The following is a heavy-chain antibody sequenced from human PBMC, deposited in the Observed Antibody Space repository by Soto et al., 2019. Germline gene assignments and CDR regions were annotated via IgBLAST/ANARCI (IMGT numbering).Heavy chain of an antibody. CDR2: IYYSGST. CDR1: VGSISSGGYY. Sequence: SLSLACTVSVGSISSGGYYWSWILQHPGKGLEWIGYIYYSGSTYYNPSLKSRVTISVDTSKNQFSLRLSSVTAADTAVYYCARHPYYYGSGSYYNRKGYYGMDVWGQGTTVTVS. CDR3: ARHPYYYGSGSYYNRKGYYGMDV. J-gene: IGHJ6*02. V-gene: IGHV4-31*03. D-gene: IGHD3-10*01.